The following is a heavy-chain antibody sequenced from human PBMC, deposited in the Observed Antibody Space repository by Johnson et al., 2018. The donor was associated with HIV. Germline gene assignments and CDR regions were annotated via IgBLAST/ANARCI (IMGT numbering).Heavy chain of an antibody. CDR2: ISCSGSTI. V-gene: IGHV3-11*04. J-gene: IGHJ3*02. CDR1: GFSFSDYY. Sequence: QVQLVESGGGLVKPGGSLRLSCAASGFSFSDYYMSWIRQAPGKGLECISYISCSGSTIYYADSVKGRFTISRDNAKNSLYLHMNSLRAEATAVYYCAKSTRGNWGSCFDIWGQGTMVTVSS. CDR3: AKSTRGNWGSCFDI. D-gene: IGHD7-27*01.